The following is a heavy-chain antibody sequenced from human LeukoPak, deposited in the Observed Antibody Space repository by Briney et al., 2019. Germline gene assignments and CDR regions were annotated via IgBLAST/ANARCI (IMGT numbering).Heavy chain of an antibody. J-gene: IGHJ4*02. CDR1: GFTVSTNY. D-gene: IGHD3-10*01. CDR2: IYGGSNT. CDR3: AKDPISMIRADTYFDY. Sequence: GGSLRLSCAVSGFTVSTNYMSWVRQAPGRGLEWVSLIYGGSNTQYAASVKGRFIISRDSSKNTLYLQMNSLRAEDTAVYYCAKDPISMIRADTYFDYWGQGTLVTVSS. V-gene: IGHV3-53*01.